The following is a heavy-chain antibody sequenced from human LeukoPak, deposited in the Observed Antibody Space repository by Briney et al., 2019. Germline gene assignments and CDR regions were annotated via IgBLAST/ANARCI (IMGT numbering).Heavy chain of an antibody. V-gene: IGHV3-23*01. J-gene: IGHJ4*02. CDR1: GFIFSNYV. Sequence: PGGSLRLSCAASGFIFSNYVMIWVRQAPGKGLEWVSGISGSGVGTYYADSVKGRFTISRDNAKNSLYLQMNSLRAEDTALYYCAKGRRRAAASEFDYWGQGTLVTVSS. CDR2: ISGSGVGT. D-gene: IGHD6-13*01. CDR3: AKGRRRAAASEFDY.